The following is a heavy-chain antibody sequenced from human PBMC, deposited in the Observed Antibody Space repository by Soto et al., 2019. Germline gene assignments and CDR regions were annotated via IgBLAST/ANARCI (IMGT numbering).Heavy chain of an antibody. D-gene: IGHD3-3*01. CDR2: IDWDDDK. Sequence: SGPTLVNPTQTLTLTCTFSGFSLSTSGMCVSWIRQPPGKALEWLALIDWDDDKYYSTSLKTRLTISKDTSKNQVVLTMTNMDPVDTATYYCARTELRFLEWLSPVYYFDYWGQGTLVTVSS. J-gene: IGHJ4*02. CDR3: ARTELRFLEWLSPVYYFDY. CDR1: GFSLSTSGMC. V-gene: IGHV2-70*01.